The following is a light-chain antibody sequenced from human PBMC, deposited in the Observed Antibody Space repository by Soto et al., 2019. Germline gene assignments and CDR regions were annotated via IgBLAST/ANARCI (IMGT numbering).Light chain of an antibody. CDR1: LTVNNNY. CDR3: QPYCSAPLT. V-gene: IGKV3-20*01. Sequence: VGTQPPIRLYLSPGETATLSSRVCLTVNNNYLAWYQQIRGQAPRLLISGASGRATGTPDRFSGSASGTDFTLIISRLAAEDFAVQYCQPYCSAPLTFGRGTKVDIK. CDR2: GAS. J-gene: IGKJ4*01.